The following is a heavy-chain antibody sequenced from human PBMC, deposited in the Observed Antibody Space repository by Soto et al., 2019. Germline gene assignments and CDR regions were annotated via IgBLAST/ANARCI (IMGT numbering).Heavy chain of an antibody. CDR1: GFTFSNAW. V-gene: IGHV3-15*07. D-gene: IGHD3-10*01. CDR2: IKSKTDGGTT. Sequence: GGSLRLSCAASGFTFSNAWMNWVRQAPGKGLEWVGRIKSKTDGGTTDYAAPVKGRFTISRDDSKNTLYLQMNSLKTGDTAVYYCTTATRVGTMVRGVIIPRRLLWRGMDVWGQGTTVTVSS. CDR3: TTATRVGTMVRGVIIPRRLLWRGMDV. J-gene: IGHJ6*02.